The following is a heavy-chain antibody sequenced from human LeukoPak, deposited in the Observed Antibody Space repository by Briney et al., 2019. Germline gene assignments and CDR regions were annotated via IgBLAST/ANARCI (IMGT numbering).Heavy chain of an antibody. D-gene: IGHD3-3*01. J-gene: IGHJ3*02. CDR1: GFTFSDHY. V-gene: IGHV3-72*01. CDR3: VRVRVVTPPTAFHI. CDR2: SRNKANSYTT. Sequence: PGGSLRLSCAASGFTFSDHYMDWVRQAPGKGLEWVARSRNKANSYTTEYAASVKGRFTISRDDSKNSLYLQMTSLKTEDTAVYYCVRVRVVTPPTAFHIWGQGTMVTVSS.